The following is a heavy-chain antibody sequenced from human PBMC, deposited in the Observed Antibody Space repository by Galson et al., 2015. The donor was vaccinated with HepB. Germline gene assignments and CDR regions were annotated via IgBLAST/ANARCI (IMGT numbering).Heavy chain of an antibody. V-gene: IGHV3-23*01. CDR2: ISGSGGST. D-gene: IGHD3-10*01. CDR3: AKADGGYYYGSGSYYPPDY. J-gene: IGHJ4*02. Sequence: SLRLSCAASGFTFSSYAMSWVRQAPGKGLEWVSAISGSGGSTYYADSVKGRFTISRDNSKNTLYLQINSLRAEDTAVYYCAKADGGYYYGSGSYYPPDYWGQGTLVTVSS. CDR1: GFTFSSYA.